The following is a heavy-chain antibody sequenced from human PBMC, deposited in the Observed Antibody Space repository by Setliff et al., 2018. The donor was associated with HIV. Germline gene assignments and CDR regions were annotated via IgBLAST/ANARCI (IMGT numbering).Heavy chain of an antibody. CDR2: VNPSDGST. J-gene: IGHJ4*02. D-gene: IGHD3-22*01. Sequence: ASVKVSCKASGGTFSSYAISWVRQAPGQGLEWMEIVNPSDGSTSNSQKFQGRVTMTRDTSTSTVYMEVNSLRSEDTAVYFCARTSSALTTRGEYYYDCWGQGTLVTVSS. CDR1: GGTFSSYA. V-gene: IGHV1-46*01. CDR3: ARTSSALTTRGEYYYDC.